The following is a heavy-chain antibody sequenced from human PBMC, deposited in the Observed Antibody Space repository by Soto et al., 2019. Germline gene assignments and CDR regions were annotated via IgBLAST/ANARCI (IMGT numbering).Heavy chain of an antibody. CDR3: AHRRVTKIPAARGYYYYYYMDV. D-gene: IGHD2-2*01. V-gene: IGHV2-5*02. CDR1: GFSLSTSGVG. Sequence: SGPTLVKPTQTLTLTCTFSGFSLSTSGVGVGWIRQPPGKALEWLALIYWDDDKRYSPSLKSRLTITKDTSKNQVVLKMTTMDPVDTATYYCAHRRVTKIPAARGYYYYYYMDVWGKGTTVTVSS. J-gene: IGHJ6*03. CDR2: IYWDDDK.